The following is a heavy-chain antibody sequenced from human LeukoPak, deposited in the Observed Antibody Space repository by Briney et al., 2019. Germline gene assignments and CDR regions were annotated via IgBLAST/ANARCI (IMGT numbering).Heavy chain of an antibody. CDR2: IIPIFGTA. CDR1: GGTFSSYA. Sequence: ASVKVSCKASGGTFSSYAISWVRQAPGQGLEWIGGIIPIFGTANYAQKFQGRVTITADESTSTAYMELSSLRSEDTAVYYCARDGGRSKWGQQLENADYWGQGTLVTVSS. V-gene: IGHV1-69*13. D-gene: IGHD6-13*01. CDR3: ARDGGRSKWGQQLENADY. J-gene: IGHJ4*02.